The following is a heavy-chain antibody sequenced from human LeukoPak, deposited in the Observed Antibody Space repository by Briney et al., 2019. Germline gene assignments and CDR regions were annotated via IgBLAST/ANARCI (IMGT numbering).Heavy chain of an antibody. D-gene: IGHD6-13*01. Sequence: SETLSLTCTVSGGSISSYYWSWIRQPPGKGLEWIGYIYYSGSTDYNPSLKSRVTISVDTSKNQFSLKLSSVTAADTAVYYCARASSSWDNWFDPWGQGTLVTVSS. J-gene: IGHJ5*02. CDR2: IYYSGST. CDR3: ARASSSWDNWFDP. CDR1: GGSISSYY. V-gene: IGHV4-59*01.